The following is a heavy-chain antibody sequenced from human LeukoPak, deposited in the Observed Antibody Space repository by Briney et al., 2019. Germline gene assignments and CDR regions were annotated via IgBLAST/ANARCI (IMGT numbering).Heavy chain of an antibody. V-gene: IGHV1-2*02. J-gene: IGHJ4*02. CDR3: ASITCSSTSCYDY. CDR1: GYTFTGYY. CDR2: INPNSGGT. Sequence: VASVKVSCKASGYTFTGYYMHWVRQAPGQGLEWMGWINPNSGGTNYAQKFQGRVTMTRDTSISTAYMELSRLRSDDTAVYYCASITCSSTSCYDYWGQGTLVTVSS. D-gene: IGHD2-2*01.